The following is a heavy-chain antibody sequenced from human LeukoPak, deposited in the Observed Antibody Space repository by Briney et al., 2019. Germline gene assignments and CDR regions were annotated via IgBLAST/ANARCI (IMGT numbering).Heavy chain of an antibody. V-gene: IGHV5-51*01. Sequence: GESLKISCRGSGYSFTSYWIGWVRQMPGKGLEWMGIIYPGDSDTRYSPSFQGQVTISADKSISTAYLQWSSLKASDTAMYYCARGLTIFGVVIRSFDYWGQGTLVTVSS. J-gene: IGHJ4*02. CDR1: GYSFTSYW. D-gene: IGHD3-3*01. CDR2: IYPGDSDT. CDR3: ARGLTIFGVVIRSFDY.